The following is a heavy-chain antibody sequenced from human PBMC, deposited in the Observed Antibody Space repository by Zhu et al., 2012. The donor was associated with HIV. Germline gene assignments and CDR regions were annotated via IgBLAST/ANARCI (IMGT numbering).Heavy chain of an antibody. Sequence: QVQLQQWGAGLLKPSETLSLTRAVYGGSFSGYYWGWIRQPPGKGLEWIGEINRSGDTNYNPSLKSRVTISVDTSKNQFSLKLNSVTAADTAVYYCARGYGSGSYYHYWGQGTLVTVSS. CDR2: INRSGDT. D-gene: IGHD3-10*01. J-gene: IGHJ4*02. CDR3: ARGYGSGSYYHY. CDR1: GGSFSGYY. V-gene: IGHV4-34*01.